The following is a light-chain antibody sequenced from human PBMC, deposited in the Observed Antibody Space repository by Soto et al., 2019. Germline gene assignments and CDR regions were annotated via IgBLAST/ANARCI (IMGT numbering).Light chain of an antibody. Sequence: EIVMTHSPGTLSLSPGERATLSCSASQRVSSSYLAWYQQKPGQAPRLLIYDASNRATGIPARFSGSGSGTVFTLTIRSLEPVDFAIYYCQQRANWTLTTFGHGTRLENK. CDR3: QQRANWTLTT. J-gene: IGKJ5*01. CDR2: DAS. V-gene: IGKV3D-20*02. CDR1: QRVSSSY.